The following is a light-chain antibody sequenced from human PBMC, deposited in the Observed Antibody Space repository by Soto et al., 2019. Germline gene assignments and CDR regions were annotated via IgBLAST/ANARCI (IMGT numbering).Light chain of an antibody. CDR1: SSNIGAGYD. CDR2: GNS. Sequence: VLTQPPSVSGAPGQRVTLSCTGSSSNIGAGYDVHWYQQLPGTAPKLLIYGNSNRPSGVPDRFSGSKSGTSASLAITGLQAEDEADYYCQSYDSSLSGYVFGGGTKVTVL. V-gene: IGLV1-40*01. J-gene: IGLJ2*01. CDR3: QSYDSSLSGYV.